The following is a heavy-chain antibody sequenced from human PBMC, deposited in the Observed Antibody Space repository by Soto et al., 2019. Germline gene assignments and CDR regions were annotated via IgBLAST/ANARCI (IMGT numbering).Heavy chain of an antibody. CDR3: AKGLVLGDYGSNY. V-gene: IGHV3-30*18. J-gene: IGHJ4*02. CDR1: GFTFSSYG. CDR2: ISYDGSNK. Sequence: QVQLVESGGGVVQPGRSLRLSCAASGFTFSSYGMHWVRQAPGKGLEWVAVISYDGSNKYYADSVKGRFTISRDNSKNTLYLQMNSRRAEDTAVYYCAKGLVLGDYGSNYWGQGTLVTVSS. D-gene: IGHD4-17*01.